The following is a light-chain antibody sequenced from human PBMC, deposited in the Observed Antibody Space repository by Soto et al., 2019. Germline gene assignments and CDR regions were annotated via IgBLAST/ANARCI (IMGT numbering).Light chain of an antibody. CDR3: QQYHNWPPWT. J-gene: IGKJ1*01. V-gene: IGKV3-15*01. CDR2: GAS. CDR1: HGIGTA. Sequence: EIVMTQSPATLSVSPGEGATLSCRASHGIGTALAWYQQKPGQTPRLLMYGASIRATGVPARFSGSASGTEFTLTITSLQSEDVAVYYCQQYHNWPPWTFGPATKVEIK.